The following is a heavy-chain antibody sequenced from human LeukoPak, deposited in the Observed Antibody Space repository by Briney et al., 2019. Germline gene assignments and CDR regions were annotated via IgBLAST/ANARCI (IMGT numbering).Heavy chain of an antibody. D-gene: IGHD2-8*01. CDR3: ARDAYWTLYAFDI. CDR2: IYSGGST. Sequence: GGSLRLSCAASGFTVSSNYMSWVRQAPGKGLEWVSVIYSGGSTYYADSVKGRFTISRDNSKNTLYLQMNGLRAEDTAVYYCARDAYWTLYAFDIWGQGTMVTVSS. V-gene: IGHV3-66*01. CDR1: GFTVSSNY. J-gene: IGHJ3*02.